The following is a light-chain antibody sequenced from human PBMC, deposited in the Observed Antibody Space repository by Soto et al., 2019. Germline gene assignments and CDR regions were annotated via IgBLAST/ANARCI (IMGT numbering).Light chain of an antibody. CDR2: GAS. CDR3: QQYGDSIWT. J-gene: IGKJ1*01. V-gene: IGKV3-20*01. CDR1: ESLSGNN. Sequence: EIVLTQSPGTLSLSPGERATLSCRASESLSGNNLAWYRQKPGQSPRLLIYGASSRATGIPDRFSGTGSGTDFTLTINRVEPEDFAVYYCQQYGDSIWTFGQGTKVEI.